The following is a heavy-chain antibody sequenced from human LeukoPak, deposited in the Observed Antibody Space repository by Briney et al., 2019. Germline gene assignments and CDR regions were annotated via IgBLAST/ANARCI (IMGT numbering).Heavy chain of an antibody. CDR2: MNPNSGNS. CDR1: EYTFTSYD. Sequence: ASVKVSCKASEYTFTSYDINWVRQATGQGLEWMGWMNPNSGNSGYAQKFQGRVTMTRNTSISTAYMELSSLRSEDTAVYYCARIYCNSASCYTLIRGVGVFSYYYGMDVWGQGTTVTVSS. V-gene: IGHV1-8*01. CDR3: ARIYCNSASCYTLIRGVGVFSYYYGMDV. J-gene: IGHJ6*02. D-gene: IGHD2-2*02.